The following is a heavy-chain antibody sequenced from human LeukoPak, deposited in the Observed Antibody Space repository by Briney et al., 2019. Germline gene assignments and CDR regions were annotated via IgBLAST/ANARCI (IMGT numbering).Heavy chain of an antibody. J-gene: IGHJ4*02. Sequence: ASVKVSCKASGYTFTSYDINWVRQATGQGLEWMGWMNPNSGNTGYAQNFQGRVTMTRNTSISTAYMELSSLRSEDTAVYYCARMIDGSGWTYYFDYWGQGTLVTVSS. D-gene: IGHD6-19*01. V-gene: IGHV1-8*01. CDR1: GYTFTSYD. CDR2: MNPNSGNT. CDR3: ARMIDGSGWTYYFDY.